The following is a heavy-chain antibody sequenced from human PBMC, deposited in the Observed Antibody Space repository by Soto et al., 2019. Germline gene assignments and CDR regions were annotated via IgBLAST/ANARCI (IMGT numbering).Heavy chain of an antibody. J-gene: IGHJ4*02. CDR2: VYSTGTT. D-gene: IGHD3-10*01. CDR3: ARDIGSYAYGEGY. Sequence: KTSETLSLTCSVSGGSINSYWRSWIRQPAGKGLEWIGRVYSTGTTDYNPSLNSRATMSVETSKNQFSLKLTSVTAADTAVYYCARDIGSYAYGEGYWGQGIQVTVSS. CDR1: GGSINSYW. V-gene: IGHV4-4*07.